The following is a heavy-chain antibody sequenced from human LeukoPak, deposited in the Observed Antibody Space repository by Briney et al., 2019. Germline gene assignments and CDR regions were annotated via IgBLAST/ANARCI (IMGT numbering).Heavy chain of an antibody. CDR1: GGSISSYY. V-gene: IGHV4-59*01. CDR3: AGAPPLLYSSSSLGAFDI. CDR2: IYYSEST. Sequence: PSETLSLTCTVSGGSISSYYWSWIRQPPGKGLEWIGYIYYSESTNYNPSLRSRVTISVDTSKNQFSLKLNSVTAADTAVYYCAGAPPLLYSSSSLGAFDIWGQGTMVTVSS. D-gene: IGHD6-13*01. J-gene: IGHJ3*02.